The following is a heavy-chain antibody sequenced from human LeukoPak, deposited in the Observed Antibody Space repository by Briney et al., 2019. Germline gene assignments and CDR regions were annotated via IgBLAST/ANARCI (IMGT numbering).Heavy chain of an antibody. CDR3: ARGPYSYDSSGAFDI. V-gene: IGHV4-4*07. CDR2: ISSSGST. Sequence: SETLSLTCTVSGGSISSYSWSWIRQPAVKGLEWIGRISSSGSTNYNPSLKSRVTISVDTSKNQFSLKLSSVTAADTAVYFCARGPYSYDSSGAFDIWGQGTMVTVSS. D-gene: IGHD3-22*01. J-gene: IGHJ3*02. CDR1: GGSISSYS.